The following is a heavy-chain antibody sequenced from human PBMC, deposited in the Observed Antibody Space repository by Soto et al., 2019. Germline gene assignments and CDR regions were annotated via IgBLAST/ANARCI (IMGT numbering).Heavy chain of an antibody. V-gene: IGHV3-33*01. CDR2: VWYDGSNR. D-gene: IGHD6-13*01. CDR3: ARDRSRVLDY. Sequence: QVKLVESGGGVVQPGRSLTLSCATSGFTFRNYAIHWVRQAPGKGLEWVAVVWYDGSNRYYGDPVKGRFTISRDTSSSNVLLHMSTRRADDTAVCYCARDRSRVLDYWGQGPEVAVSA. CDR1: GFTFRNYA. J-gene: IGHJ4*02.